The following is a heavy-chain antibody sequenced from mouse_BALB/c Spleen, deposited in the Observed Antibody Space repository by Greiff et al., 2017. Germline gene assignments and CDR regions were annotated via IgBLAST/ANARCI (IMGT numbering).Heavy chain of an antibody. V-gene: IGHV3-2*02. Sequence: EVMLVESGPGLVKPSQSLSLTCTVTGYSITSDYAWNWIRQLLGKKWEGMGYRSYSGRTSYNPSLKSRISITRDTSKNQFFLQLNSVTTEDTATYYCARRRLRQGRYAIDYFAQLPSVTVSS. CDR3: ARRRLRQGRYAIDY. J-gene: IGHJ4*01. CDR2: RSYSGRT. D-gene: IGHD2-4*01. CDR1: GYSITSDYA.